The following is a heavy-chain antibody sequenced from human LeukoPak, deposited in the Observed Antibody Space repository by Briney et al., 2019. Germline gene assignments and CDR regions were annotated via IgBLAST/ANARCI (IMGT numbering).Heavy chain of an antibody. D-gene: IGHD3-10*01. CDR2: IYYSGST. J-gene: IGHJ6*04. CDR1: GGSFSGYY. V-gene: IGHV4-31*11. CDR3: ARDTYYYGSGSPPPMDV. Sequence: SETLSLTCAVYGGSFSGYYWSWIRQHPGKGLEWIGYIYYSGSTYYNPSLKSRVTISVDTSKNQFSLKLSSVTAADTAVYYCARDTYYYGSGSPPPMDVWGKGTTVTVSS.